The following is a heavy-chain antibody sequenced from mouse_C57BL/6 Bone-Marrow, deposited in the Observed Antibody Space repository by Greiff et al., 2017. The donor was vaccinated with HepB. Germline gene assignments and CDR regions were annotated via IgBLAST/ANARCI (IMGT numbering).Heavy chain of an antibody. Sequence: EVHLVESGGDLVKPGGSLKLSCAASGFTFSSYGMSWVRQTPDKRLEWVATISSGGSYTYYPDSVKGRFTISRDNAKNTLYLQMSSLKSEDTAMYYCARHKLKGYAMDYWGQGTSVTVSS. CDR3: ARHKLKGYAMDY. J-gene: IGHJ4*01. D-gene: IGHD1-3*01. V-gene: IGHV5-6*01. CDR2: ISSGGSYT. CDR1: GFTFSSYG.